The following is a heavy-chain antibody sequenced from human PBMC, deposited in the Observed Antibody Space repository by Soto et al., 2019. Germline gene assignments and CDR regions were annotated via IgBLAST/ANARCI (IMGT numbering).Heavy chain of an antibody. CDR2: IYYSGST. V-gene: IGHV4-39*01. Sequence: ASETLSLTCTVSGGSISSSSYYWGWIRQPPGKGLEWIGSIYYSGSTYYNPSLKSRVTISVDTSKNQFSLKLGSVTAADTAVYYCARHFSSKDYYGSGSYQQPSMDVWGQGTTVTVSS. J-gene: IGHJ6*02. CDR1: GGSISSSSYY. CDR3: ARHFSSKDYYGSGSYQQPSMDV. D-gene: IGHD3-10*01.